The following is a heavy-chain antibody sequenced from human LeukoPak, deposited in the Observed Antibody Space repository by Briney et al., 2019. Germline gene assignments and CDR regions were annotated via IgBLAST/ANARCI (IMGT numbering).Heavy chain of an antibody. J-gene: IGHJ4*02. CDR3: ARRRGNSIVY. CDR2: IYYSGST. V-gene: IGHV4-59*01. Sequence: SETLSLTCTVSGGSISSYYWSWIRQPPGKGLEWIGYIYYSGSTNYNPSLKSRVTIPVDTSKNQFSLKLSSVTAADTAVYYCARRRGNSIVYWGQGTLVTVSS. CDR1: GGSISSYY. D-gene: IGHD4-23*01.